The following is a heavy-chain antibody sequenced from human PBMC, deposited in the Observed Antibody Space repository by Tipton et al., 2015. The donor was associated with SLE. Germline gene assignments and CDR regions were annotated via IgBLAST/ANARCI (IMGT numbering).Heavy chain of an antibody. D-gene: IGHD2-15*01. CDR1: GGSMRSYS. CDR3: ATKERCRGGSCYHY. Sequence: TLSLTCTVSGGSMRSYSWSWIRQPPGKGLEWIGYIYYSGTTYYNPSLKSRVTISVDTSKNQFSLQLSSVTAADTAVYYCATKERCRGGSCYHYWGQGTLVTVSS. V-gene: IGHV4-59*12. CDR2: IYYSGTT. J-gene: IGHJ4*02.